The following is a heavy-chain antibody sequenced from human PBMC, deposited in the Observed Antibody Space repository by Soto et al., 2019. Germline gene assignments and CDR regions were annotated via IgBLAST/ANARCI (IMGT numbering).Heavy chain of an antibody. D-gene: IGHD4-17*01. Sequence: ASVKVSCKASGYTFTSYDINWVRQATGQGLEWMGWMNPNSGNTGYAQKFQGRVTMTRNTSISTAYMELSSQRSEDTAVYYCARALYGDYADSYYMDVWGKGTTVTVSS. CDR2: MNPNSGNT. J-gene: IGHJ6*03. V-gene: IGHV1-8*01. CDR3: ARALYGDYADSYYMDV. CDR1: GYTFTSYD.